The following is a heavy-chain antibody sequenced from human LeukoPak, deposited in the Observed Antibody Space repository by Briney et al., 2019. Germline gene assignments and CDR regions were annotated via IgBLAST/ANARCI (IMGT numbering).Heavy chain of an antibody. Sequence: SETLSLTCTVSGGSISSYYWSWIRQPPGKGLEWIGHIYYSGSTNYNPSLKSRVTISVDTSKNQFSLKLSSVTAADTAVYYCARDRHYYDSSGYYYPPAFFDYWGQGTLVTVSS. J-gene: IGHJ4*02. V-gene: IGHV4-59*01. D-gene: IGHD3-22*01. CDR3: ARDRHYYDSSGYYYPPAFFDY. CDR1: GGSISSYY. CDR2: IYYSGST.